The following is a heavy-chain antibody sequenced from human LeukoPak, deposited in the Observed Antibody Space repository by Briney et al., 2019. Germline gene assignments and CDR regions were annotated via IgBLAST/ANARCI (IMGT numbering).Heavy chain of an antibody. CDR2: ISSSSTST. J-gene: IGHJ4*02. V-gene: IGHV3-11*05. CDR3: ARGVDLVGELDY. CDR1: GFTFSDYY. D-gene: IGHD1-26*01. Sequence: GGSLRLSCAASGFTFSDYYMNWIRQAPGKGLEWVSYISSSSTSTNYADSVKGRFTISRDNAKNSLYLQMNSLRAEDTAVYYCARGVDLVGELDYWGQGTLVTVSS.